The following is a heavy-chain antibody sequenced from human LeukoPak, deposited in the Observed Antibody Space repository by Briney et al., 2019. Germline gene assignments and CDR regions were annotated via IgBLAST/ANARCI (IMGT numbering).Heavy chain of an antibody. J-gene: IGHJ4*02. CDR2: INSDGSST. D-gene: IGHD1-14*01. CDR3: ARGTLNIPGEHGAFDY. CDR1: GFTFSSYW. V-gene: IGHV3-74*01. Sequence: GGSLRLSCAASGFTFSSYWMHWVRQAPGKGLVWVSRINSDGSSTSYADSVKGRFAISRDNAKNTLYLQMNSLRAEDTAVYYCARGTLNIPGEHGAFDYWGQGTLVTVSS.